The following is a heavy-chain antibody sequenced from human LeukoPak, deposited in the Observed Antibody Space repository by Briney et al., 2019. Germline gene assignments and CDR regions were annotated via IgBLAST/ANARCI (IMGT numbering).Heavy chain of an antibody. CDR2: ISSSGSTI. CDR3: AELGITMIRGV. V-gene: IGHV3-48*03. Sequence: GGSLRLSCAASGFTLSSYAMNWVRQAPGKGLEWVSYISSSGSTIYYADSVKGRFTISRDNAKNSLYLQMNSLRAEDTAVYYCAELGITMIRGVWGKGTTVTISS. J-gene: IGHJ6*04. D-gene: IGHD3-22*01. CDR1: GFTLSSYA.